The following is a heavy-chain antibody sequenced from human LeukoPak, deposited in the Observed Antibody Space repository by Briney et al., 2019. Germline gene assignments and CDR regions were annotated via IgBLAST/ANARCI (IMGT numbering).Heavy chain of an antibody. Sequence: LSLTCTVSGGSISSSSYYWGWIRQPPGKGLEWVSYISSSGSTIYYADSVKGRFTISRDNAKNSLYLQMNSLRAEDTAVYYCARDRELMAYYDFWSGYQMPLLDPWGQGTLVTVSS. CDR2: ISSSGSTI. CDR3: ARDRELMAYYDFWSGYQMPLLDP. CDR1: GGSISSSSYY. V-gene: IGHV3-11*01. J-gene: IGHJ5*02. D-gene: IGHD3-3*01.